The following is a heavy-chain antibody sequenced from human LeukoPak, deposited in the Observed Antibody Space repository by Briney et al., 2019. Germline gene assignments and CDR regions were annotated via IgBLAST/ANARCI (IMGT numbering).Heavy chain of an antibody. D-gene: IGHD5-18*01. CDR3: ASYPDTADAFDI. Sequence: PGGSLRLSCAASGFTFSSYSMNWVRQAPGKGLEWVSYISSSSSTIYYADSVKGRFTISRDNAKNSLYLQMNSLRAEDTAVYYCASYPDTADAFDIWGQGTMVTVSS. CDR1: GFTFSSYS. V-gene: IGHV3-48*01. J-gene: IGHJ3*02. CDR2: ISSSSSTI.